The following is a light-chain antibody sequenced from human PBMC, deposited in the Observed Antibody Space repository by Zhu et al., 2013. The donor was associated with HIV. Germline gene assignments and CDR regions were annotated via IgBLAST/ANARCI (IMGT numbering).Light chain of an antibody. V-gene: IGKV1D-16*01. CDR2: AAS. J-gene: IGKJ4*01. Sequence: DIQMTQSPSSLSASVGDRVSITCRASQGISSGLAWYQQKPGKAPKSLIYAASSLQSGSHQDSAAVDLGQISLSPSAACSLKILQLINCQHYSGYPLTFGGGTKVEI. CDR3: QHYSGYPLT. CDR1: QGISSG.